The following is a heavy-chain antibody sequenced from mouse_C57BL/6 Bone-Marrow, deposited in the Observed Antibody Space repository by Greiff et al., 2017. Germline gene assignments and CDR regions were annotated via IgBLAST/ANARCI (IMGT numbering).Heavy chain of an antibody. CDR2: IYPGSGST. V-gene: IGHV1-55*01. Sequence: QVQLQQSGAELVKPGASVKMSCKASGYTFTSYWITWVKQRPGQGLEWIGDIYPGSGSTNYNEKFKSKATLTVDTSSSTAYMQLSSLTSEDSAVYYCAIEDEDSDVSWFAYWGQGTLVTVSA. CDR3: AIEDEDSDVSWFAY. J-gene: IGHJ3*01. CDR1: GYTFTSYW.